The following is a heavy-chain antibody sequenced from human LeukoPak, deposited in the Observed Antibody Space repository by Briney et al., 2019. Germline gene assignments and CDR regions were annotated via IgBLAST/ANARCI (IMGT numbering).Heavy chain of an antibody. V-gene: IGHV3-30*04. Sequence: GGSLRLSCETSGFPFNGYTVHWVRQAPGKGLEWMAVISYDGTSENYADSVKGRFTIARDKSTNTVHLQMNSLTIDDTAVYYCAGQGRFVRMGCFDYWGQGILVTVSS. J-gene: IGHJ4*02. CDR2: ISYDGTSE. CDR3: AGQGRFVRMGCFDY. D-gene: IGHD2-8*01. CDR1: GFPFNGYT.